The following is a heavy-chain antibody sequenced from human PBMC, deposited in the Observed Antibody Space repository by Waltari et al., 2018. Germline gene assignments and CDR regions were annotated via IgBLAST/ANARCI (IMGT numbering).Heavy chain of an antibody. V-gene: IGHV1-69*01. CDR3: AREGATSAAADY. J-gene: IGHJ4*02. D-gene: IGHD6-13*01. Sequence: AISWVRQAPGQGLEWMGGIIPIFGTANYAQKFQGRVTITADESTSTAYMELSSLRSEDTAVYYCAREGATSAAADYWGQGTLVTVSS. CDR2: IIPIFGTA. CDR1: A.